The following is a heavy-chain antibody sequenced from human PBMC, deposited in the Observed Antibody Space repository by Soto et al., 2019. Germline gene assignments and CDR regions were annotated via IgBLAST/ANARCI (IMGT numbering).Heavy chain of an antibody. CDR2: IIPIFGTA. V-gene: IGHV1-69*13. CDR1: GGTFSSYA. Sequence: SVKGSCKASGGTFSSYAISWVRQAPGQGLEWMGGIIPIFGTANYAQKFQGRVTITADESTSTAYMELSSLRSEDTAVYYCARPYSSSFRDAFDIWGQGTMVTVSS. J-gene: IGHJ3*02. D-gene: IGHD6-6*01. CDR3: ARPYSSSFRDAFDI.